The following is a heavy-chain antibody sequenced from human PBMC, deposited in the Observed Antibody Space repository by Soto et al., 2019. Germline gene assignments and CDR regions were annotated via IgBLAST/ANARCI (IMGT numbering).Heavy chain of an antibody. CDR3: VRDEATDAFDV. CDR1: GYTSTDYY. V-gene: IGHV1-2*02. J-gene: IGHJ3*01. Sequence: QVQLVQSGAEVKKPGASVKVSCKSSGYTSTDYYIPWVRQSPGQGLEWMGWINPNSGGANYAQHFQGRVTMTRDTSISTAYMELSRLRSDDTAVYFCVRDEATDAFDVWGQGTMVIVSS. CDR2: INPNSGGA.